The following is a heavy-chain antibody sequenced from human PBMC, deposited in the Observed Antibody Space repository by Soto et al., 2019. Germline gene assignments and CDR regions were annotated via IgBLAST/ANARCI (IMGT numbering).Heavy chain of an antibody. J-gene: IGHJ4*02. CDR3: ARGRYGDY. D-gene: IGHD1-1*01. Sequence: QVHLVQSGAEVKKPGASVKVSCKGSGYDFTTYGITGVRQAPGQGLEWMAWISAHNGNTDYAQKLQGRVTVTSDTSTSTAYMELRSLRSDDTAVYYCARGRYGDYWGQGALVTVSS. V-gene: IGHV1-18*01. CDR1: GYDFTTYG. CDR2: ISAHNGNT.